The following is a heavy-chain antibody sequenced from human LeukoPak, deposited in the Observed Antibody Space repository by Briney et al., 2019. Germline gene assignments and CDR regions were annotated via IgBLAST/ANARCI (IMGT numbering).Heavy chain of an antibody. CDR3: AREAVEPNWFDP. V-gene: IGHV5-10-1*01. Sequence: GESLRISCKGSGYSFTSYWISWVRQMPGKGLEWMGRIDPSDSYTNYSPSFQGHVTISADKSISTAYLQWSSLKASGTAMYYCAREAVEPNWFDPWGQGTLVTVS. J-gene: IGHJ5*02. CDR2: IDPSDSYT. CDR1: GYSFTSYW.